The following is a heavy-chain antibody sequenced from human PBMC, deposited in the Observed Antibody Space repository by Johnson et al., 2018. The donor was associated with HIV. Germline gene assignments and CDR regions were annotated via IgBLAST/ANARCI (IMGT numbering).Heavy chain of an antibody. CDR1: GFTFSSYW. CDR3: ARDRGGGSYHDAFDI. Sequence: MQLVESGGGLVQPGGSLRLSCAASGFTFSSYWMSWVRQAPGKGLEWVANIKQDGSEKYYVDSVKGRFTISRDNSKNTLYLQMNSLRAEDTAVYYCARDRGGGSYHDAFDIWGQGTMVTVSS. V-gene: IGHV3-7*01. D-gene: IGHD1-26*01. J-gene: IGHJ3*02. CDR2: IKQDGSEK.